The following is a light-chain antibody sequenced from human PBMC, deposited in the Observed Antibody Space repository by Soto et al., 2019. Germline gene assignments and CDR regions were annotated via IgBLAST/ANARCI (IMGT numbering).Light chain of an antibody. CDR2: QTP. J-gene: IGKJ1*01. CDR1: QYINTR. CDR3: HQRQSWPRT. Sequence: EIVLTQSPATLSSFPGDRVTLSCRASQYINTRLAGYQHSPGQASRPLIYQTPIRAAGLPARFSASGTGTDFTLTIRDVQPEDFAVYYCHQRQSWPRTFGQGTKVDIK. V-gene: IGKV3-11*01.